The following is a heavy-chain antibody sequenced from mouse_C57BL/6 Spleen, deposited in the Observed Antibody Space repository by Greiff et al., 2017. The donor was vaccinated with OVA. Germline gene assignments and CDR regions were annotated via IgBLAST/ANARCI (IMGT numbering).Heavy chain of an antibody. D-gene: IGHD2-1*01. V-gene: IGHV3-6*01. CDR1: GYSITSGYY. CDR2: ISYDGSN. CDR3: ARDGNRYYFDY. Sequence: EVKLVESGPGLVKPSQSLSLTCSVTGYSITSGYYWNWIRQFPGNKLEWMGYISYDGSNNYNPSLKNRISITRDTSKNQFFLKLNSVTTEDTATYYCARDGNRYYFDYWGQGTTLTVSS. J-gene: IGHJ2*01.